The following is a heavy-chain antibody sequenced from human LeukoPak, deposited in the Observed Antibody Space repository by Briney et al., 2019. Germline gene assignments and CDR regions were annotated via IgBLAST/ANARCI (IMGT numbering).Heavy chain of an antibody. CDR2: IYYSGST. CDR1: GGSFSGYY. Sequence: SETLSLTCAVYGGSFSGYYWSWIRQPPGKGLEWIGSIYYSGSTYYSPSLKSRVTISVDTSKNQFSLKLSSVTAADTAVYFCARWGSGTSPFDDWGQGTLVTVSS. D-gene: IGHD3-16*01. CDR3: ARWGSGTSPFDD. V-gene: IGHV4-34*01. J-gene: IGHJ4*02.